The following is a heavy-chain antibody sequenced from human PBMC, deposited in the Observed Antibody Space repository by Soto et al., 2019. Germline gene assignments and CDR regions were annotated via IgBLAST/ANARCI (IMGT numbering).Heavy chain of an antibody. Sequence: QLQLQESGPGLVKPSETLSLTCTVSGGSINSANYYWGWIRQPPGKGLEWIGNVYYRGTTYYNPSLKGRVTISVDTSKNQFSLKLSSETAADSAVFFCVRHQRYSSGWYIDYWGQGTPDTASS. V-gene: IGHV4-39*01. J-gene: IGHJ4*02. CDR1: GGSINSANYY. CDR2: VYYRGTT. D-gene: IGHD6-19*01. CDR3: VRHQRYSSGWYIDY.